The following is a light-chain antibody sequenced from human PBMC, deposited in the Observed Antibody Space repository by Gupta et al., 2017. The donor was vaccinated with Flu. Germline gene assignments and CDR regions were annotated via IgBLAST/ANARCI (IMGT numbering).Light chain of an antibody. CDR1: QTVRSDS. V-gene: IGKV3-20*01. Sequence: IVLPQPPGTLSLSPGEGATLACRASQTVRSDSFAWYQHKPGHARRLLVHGAANRDTGIAVRSSDSGSGTEFTLTISIRELEHLEVSYCQWNEEKHPWTFGQGTKVEIK. J-gene: IGKJ1*01. CDR3: QWNEEKHPWT. CDR2: GAA.